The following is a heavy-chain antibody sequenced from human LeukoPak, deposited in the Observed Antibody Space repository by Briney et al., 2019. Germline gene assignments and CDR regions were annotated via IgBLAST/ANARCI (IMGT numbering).Heavy chain of an antibody. CDR2: KDYSGST. V-gene: IGHV4-59*01. CDR3: ARGGFTMIVVVLAFDI. D-gene: IGHD3-22*01. CDR1: GGSISRYY. Sequence: SETLSLTCTVSGGSISRYYWSWIRQPPGKGLEWIGYKDYSGSTNYNRSLKSRVTISVDTSKNQFSLKLSSVTAADTAVYYCARGGFTMIVVVLAFDIWGQGTMVTVSS. J-gene: IGHJ3*02.